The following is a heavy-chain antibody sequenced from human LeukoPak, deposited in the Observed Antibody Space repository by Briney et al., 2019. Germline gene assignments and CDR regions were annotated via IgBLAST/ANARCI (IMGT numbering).Heavy chain of an antibody. J-gene: IGHJ6*03. V-gene: IGHV4-59*11. Sequence: PSETLSLTCTVSGGSISSHYWSWIWQPPGKGLEWIGYIYYSGSTNYNPSLKSRVTISVDTSKNQFSLKLSSVTAADTAVYYCARSKRQNYYYYYMDVWGKGTTVTVSS. CDR1: GGSISSHY. CDR3: ARSKRQNYYYYYMDV. CDR2: IYYSGST.